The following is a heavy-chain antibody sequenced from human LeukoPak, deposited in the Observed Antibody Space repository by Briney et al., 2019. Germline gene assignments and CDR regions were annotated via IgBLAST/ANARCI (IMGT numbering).Heavy chain of an antibody. CDR2: INTNTGNP. CDR1: GYTFTYYG. V-gene: IGHV7-4-1*02. Sequence: VASVKVSCKASGYTFTYYGLNWVRQAPGQGLECLGGINTNTGNPTYGQGFTGRFVFSFDTSVSTAYLEISSLKAEDTAIYYCARSRRVVVPSTLNSADDYYYMDVWGKGTTVTVSS. D-gene: IGHD2-15*01. CDR3: ARSRRVVVPSTLNSADDYYYMDV. J-gene: IGHJ6*03.